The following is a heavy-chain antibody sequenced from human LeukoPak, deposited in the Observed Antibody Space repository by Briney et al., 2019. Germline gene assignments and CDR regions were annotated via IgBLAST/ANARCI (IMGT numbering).Heavy chain of an antibody. Sequence: GASVKVSCKPSGYTFIDHYLHWVRQAPGQGLESLGWIDPDTGDTNYPQKFQGRVTMTRDTSISTAYMELNRLRSDDTAVCYCARAGHNSNSGGYDFWGLGTLVTVSS. V-gene: IGHV1-2*02. CDR3: ARAGHNSNSGGYDF. CDR1: GYTFIDHY. D-gene: IGHD3-22*01. J-gene: IGHJ4*02. CDR2: IDPDTGDT.